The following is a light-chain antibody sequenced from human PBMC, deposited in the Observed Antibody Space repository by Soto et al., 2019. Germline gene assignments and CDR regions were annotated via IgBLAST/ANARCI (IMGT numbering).Light chain of an antibody. CDR2: DVT. Sequence: QSALTQPASVSGSPGQSIAISCTGSSSDVGGYNYVSWYQHHPGKAPKLMIYDVTNRPSGVSDRFSGSKSGNTASLTISGLQAEDEAEYYCGSYTSSGNYVFGTGTKVTVL. V-gene: IGLV2-14*03. J-gene: IGLJ1*01. CDR1: SSDVGGYNY. CDR3: GSYTSSGNYV.